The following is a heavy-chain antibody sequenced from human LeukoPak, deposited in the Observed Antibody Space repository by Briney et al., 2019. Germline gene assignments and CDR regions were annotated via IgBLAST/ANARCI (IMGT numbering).Heavy chain of an antibody. CDR3: AREVGSGWSSGQDY. CDR1: GGTFSSYA. CDR2: IIPILGIA. V-gene: IGHV1-69*04. Sequence: ASVKVSCKASGGTFSSYAISWVRQAPGQGLEWMGRIIPILGIANYAQKFQGRVTITADKSTSTAYMELSSLRSEDTAVYYCAREVGSGWSSGQDYWGQGTLVTVSS. D-gene: IGHD6-19*01. J-gene: IGHJ4*02.